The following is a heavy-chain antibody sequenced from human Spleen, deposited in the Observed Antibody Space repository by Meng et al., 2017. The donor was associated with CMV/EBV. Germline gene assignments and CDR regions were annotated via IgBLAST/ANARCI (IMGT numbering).Heavy chain of an antibody. V-gene: IGHV4-61*01. J-gene: IGHJ6*02. CDR3: ARAHYYGSGSYYNAGYYYGMDV. D-gene: IGHD3-10*01. Sequence: SETLSLTCTVTGDSANSHSYFWSWIRQPPGKGLEWIGYIYHSGRTSYNPSLRSRVAMSVDTSKNQFSLKLSSVTAADTAVYYCARAHYYGSGSYYNAGYYYGMDVWGQGTTVTVSS. CDR2: IYHSGRT. CDR1: GDSANSHSYF.